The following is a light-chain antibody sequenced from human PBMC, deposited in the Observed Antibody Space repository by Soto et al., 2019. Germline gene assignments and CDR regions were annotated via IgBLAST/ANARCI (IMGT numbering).Light chain of an antibody. V-gene: IGKV4-1*01. CDR3: QQFHDWPMT. CDR1: QSVLYSSNNKNY. CDR2: WAS. J-gene: IGKJ3*01. Sequence: DIVMTQSPDSLAVSLGERATINCKSSQSVLYSSNNKNYLAWYQQKPGQPPKLLIYWASTRESGVPDRFSGSGSGTDFTLTISSLQSEDFAVYYCQQFHDWPMTFGPGTKVDIK.